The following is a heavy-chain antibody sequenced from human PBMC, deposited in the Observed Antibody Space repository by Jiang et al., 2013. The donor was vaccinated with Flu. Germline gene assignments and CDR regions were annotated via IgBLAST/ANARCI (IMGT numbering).Heavy chain of an antibody. D-gene: IGHD1-26*01. V-gene: IGHV1-69*04. CDR2: IIPILGIA. CDR3: ARGGSGSYYYFDY. J-gene: IGHJ4*02. CDR1: GGTFSSYA. Sequence: GAEVKKPGSSVKVSCKASGGTFSSYAISWVRQAPGQGLEWMGRIIPILGIANHAQKFQGRVTITADKSTSTAYMELSSLRSEDTAVYYCARGGSGSYYYFDYWGQGTLVTVSS.